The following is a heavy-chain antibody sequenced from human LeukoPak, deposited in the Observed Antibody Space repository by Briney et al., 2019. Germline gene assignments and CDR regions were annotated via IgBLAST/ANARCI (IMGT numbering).Heavy chain of an antibody. J-gene: IGHJ4*02. CDR1: GGSFSGYY. CDR2: INHSGST. CDR3: VRQGYCSGGTCYRYFDY. D-gene: IGHD2-15*01. Sequence: SETLSLTCAVYGGSFSGYYWSWIRQPPGKGLEWIGEINHSGSTNYNPSLKSRVTISVDTSKNQFSLRLSSVTAADTAVYYCVRQGYCSGGTCYRYFDYWGQGTLVTVSS. V-gene: IGHV4-34*01.